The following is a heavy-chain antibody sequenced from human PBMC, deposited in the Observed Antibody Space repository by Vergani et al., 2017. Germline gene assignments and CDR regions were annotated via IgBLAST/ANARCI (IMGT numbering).Heavy chain of an antibody. CDR2: IRSKAYGQAT. CDR1: GFTFGYYA. Sequence: EVQLVESGGDLVQPGRSLRLSCTASGFTFGYYAMDWFRQAPGQGLEWVGGIRSKAYGQATKYAASVKGRFTISRDDSKSTAYLQMNNLQTEDTAMYYCVRDQVTMLRGSDALDIWGQGTMVTVSS. V-gene: IGHV3-49*03. D-gene: IGHD3-10*01. CDR3: VRDQVTMLRGSDALDI. J-gene: IGHJ3*02.